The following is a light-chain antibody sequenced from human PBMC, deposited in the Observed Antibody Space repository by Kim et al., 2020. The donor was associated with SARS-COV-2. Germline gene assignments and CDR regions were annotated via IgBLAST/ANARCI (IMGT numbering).Light chain of an antibody. CDR3: QVYDTTSDQVV. Sequence: APGKTATISCGGDNIGAKDVHWHQQKPGQAPIMVIYYDSNRPSRIPERFSGSNSGNTATLTITRVEAGDETDYFCQVYDTTSDQVVFGGGTQLTVL. CDR1: NIGAKD. V-gene: IGLV3-21*04. CDR2: YDS. J-gene: IGLJ3*02.